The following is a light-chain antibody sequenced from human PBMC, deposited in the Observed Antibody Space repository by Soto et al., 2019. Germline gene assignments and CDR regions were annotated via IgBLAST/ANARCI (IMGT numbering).Light chain of an antibody. CDR1: GSDVGAYNY. CDR2: EVT. V-gene: IGLV2-14*01. CDR3: SSYTSSSTLEVV. J-gene: IGLJ2*01. Sequence: QSALTQPASVSGSPGQSITISCTGTGSDVGAYNYVSWYQHRPGKAPQLMISEVTKRPSGVSDRFSGSKSGNTASLTISGLQAEDEADYYCSSYTSSSTLEVVFGGGTKLTVL.